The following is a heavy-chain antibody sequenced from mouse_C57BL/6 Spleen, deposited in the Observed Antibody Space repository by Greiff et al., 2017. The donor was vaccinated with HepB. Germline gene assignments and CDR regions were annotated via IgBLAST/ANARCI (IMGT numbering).Heavy chain of an antibody. J-gene: IGHJ3*01. Sequence: VQLQQSVAELVRPGASVKLSCTASGFNIKNTNMHWVKQSPEQGLEWIGRIDPTHGNTKYAPKFKGKATITADTSSNTAYLQLSSLTSEDTAIYYCARDGYDDAYWGQGTLVTVSA. V-gene: IGHV14-3*01. CDR1: GFNIKNTN. CDR2: IDPTHGNT. CDR3: ARDGYDDAY. D-gene: IGHD2-2*01.